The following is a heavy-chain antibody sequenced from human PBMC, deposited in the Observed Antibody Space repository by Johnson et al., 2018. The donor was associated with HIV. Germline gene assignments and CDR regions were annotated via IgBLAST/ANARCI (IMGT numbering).Heavy chain of an antibody. CDR1: GFTVINNY. D-gene: IGHD1-26*01. Sequence: VQLVESGGGLIQPGGSLRLSCAPSGFTVINNYMSWVRQAPGKGLEWVSTLYSGGSTYYADSVRGRFTISRDNSNKTLYLQMNSLRAEDTAVYYCAQLLQVKVFDVWGQGTMVTVAS. CDR2: LYSGGST. CDR3: AQLLQVKVFDV. V-gene: IGHV3-53*01. J-gene: IGHJ3*01.